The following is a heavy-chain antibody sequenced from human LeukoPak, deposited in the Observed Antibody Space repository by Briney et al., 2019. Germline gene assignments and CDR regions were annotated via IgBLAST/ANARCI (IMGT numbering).Heavy chain of an antibody. CDR1: GGSISSYY. D-gene: IGHD3-22*01. CDR3: ARSSGSYDYYYYMDV. V-gene: IGHV4-4*07. J-gene: IGHJ6*03. CDR2: IYTSGST. Sequence: PSETLSLTCTVSGGSISSYYWSWIRQPAGKGLEWIGRIYTSGSTNYNPSLKSRVTMSVDTSKNQFSLKLSSVTAADTAVYSCARSSGSYDYYYYMDVWGKGTTVTVSS.